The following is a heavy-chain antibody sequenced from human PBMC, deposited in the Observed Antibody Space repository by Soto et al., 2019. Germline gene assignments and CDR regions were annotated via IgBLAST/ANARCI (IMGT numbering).Heavy chain of an antibody. V-gene: IGHV3-21*01. J-gene: IGHJ6*02. CDR3: ARGKTNDGGGMDV. D-gene: IGHD1-1*01. CDR1: AVTLSSAK. Sequence: EGSRRLSCAASAVTLSSAKLHWVRQPPGKGLEWVSYISSTSSYIHYADSVKGRFTISRDNAKSSLYLQMNSLRAEDTAMYYCARGKTNDGGGMDVWGQGSRVTVFS. CDR2: ISSTSSYI.